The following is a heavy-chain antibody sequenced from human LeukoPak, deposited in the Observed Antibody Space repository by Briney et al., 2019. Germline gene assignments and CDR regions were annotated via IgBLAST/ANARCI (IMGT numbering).Heavy chain of an antibody. V-gene: IGHV3-23*01. D-gene: IGHD3-10*02. CDR3: AELGITMIGGV. CDR2: ISGSGSGGST. Sequence: GGSLRLSCAASGFTFSFYGMNWVRQAPGKGLEWVSNISGSGSGGSTYYADSVKGRFTISRDNSKNALYLQMNSLRAEDTAVYYCAELGITMIGGVWGKGTTVTISS. CDR1: GFTFSFYG. J-gene: IGHJ6*04.